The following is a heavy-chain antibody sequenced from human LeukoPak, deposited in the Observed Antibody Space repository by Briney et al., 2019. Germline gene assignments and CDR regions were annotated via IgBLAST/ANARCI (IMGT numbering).Heavy chain of an antibody. J-gene: IGHJ2*01. V-gene: IGHV3-64*01. CDR3: ARSNIAVAGPYFDL. D-gene: IGHD6-19*01. CDR2: ISSNGGST. Sequence: GGSLRLSCAASGFTFSSYAMHWVRQAPGKGLEYVSAISSNGGSTYYANSVKGRFTISRDNSKNTLYLQMGSLRAEDMAVYYCARSNIAVAGPYFDLWGRGTLVTVSS. CDR1: GFTFSSYA.